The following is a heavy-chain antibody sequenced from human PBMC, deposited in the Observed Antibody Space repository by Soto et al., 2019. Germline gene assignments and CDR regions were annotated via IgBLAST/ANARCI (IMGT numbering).Heavy chain of an antibody. J-gene: IGHJ6*02. CDR2: ISGSGGST. CDR3: AKVHGLDYSEKLYYYYGMDV. D-gene: IGHD4-4*01. V-gene: IGHV3-23*01. Sequence: PGGSLRLSCAASGFTFSSYAMSWVRQAPGKGLEWVSAISGSGGSTYYADSVKGRFTISRDNSKNTLYLQMNSLRAEDTAVYYCAKVHGLDYSEKLYYYYGMDVWGQGTTVTVSS. CDR1: GFTFSSYA.